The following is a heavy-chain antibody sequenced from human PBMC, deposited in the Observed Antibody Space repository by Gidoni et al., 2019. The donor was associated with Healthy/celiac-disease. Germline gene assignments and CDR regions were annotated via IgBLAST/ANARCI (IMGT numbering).Heavy chain of an antibody. D-gene: IGHD6-19*01. CDR3: AKASGWYGHFQH. CDR1: GFTFDDYA. V-gene: IGHV3-9*01. J-gene: IGHJ1*01. CDR2: ISWNSGSI. Sequence: EVQLVESGGGLVQPGRSLGLSCAASGFTFDDYAMPWVRQAPGKGLEWVSGISWNSGSIGYADSVKGRFTISRDNAKNSLYLQMNSLRAEDTALYYCAKASGWYGHFQHWGQGTLVTVSS.